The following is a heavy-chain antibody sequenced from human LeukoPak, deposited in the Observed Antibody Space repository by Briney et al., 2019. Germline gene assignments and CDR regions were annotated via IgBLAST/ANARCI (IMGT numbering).Heavy chain of an antibody. J-gene: IGHJ3*02. Sequence: PGRSLRLSCAASGFTFDDYAMHWVRQAPGKGLECVSGISWNSGSIGYADSVKGRFTISRDNAKNSLYLQMNSLRAEDTALYYCAKDNYYDSSGYWGDAFDIWGQGTMVTVSS. D-gene: IGHD3-22*01. V-gene: IGHV3-9*01. CDR1: GFTFDDYA. CDR2: ISWNSGSI. CDR3: AKDNYYDSSGYWGDAFDI.